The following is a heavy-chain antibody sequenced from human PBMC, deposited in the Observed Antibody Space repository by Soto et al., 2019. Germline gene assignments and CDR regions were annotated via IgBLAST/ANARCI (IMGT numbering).Heavy chain of an antibody. J-gene: IGHJ5*02. D-gene: IGHD3-10*01. CDR2: IYISGSTNSGIT. Sequence: QVQLQESGPGLVKPSETLSLNCIVSGGSISSDYWSWLRQPAGKGLEWIGRIYISGSTNSGITNYNPSLKSRLTMAEDTSKNQFSLKLTSVTAADTAVYYCARGPGSYNRFDLWGQGTLVTVSS. CDR3: ARGPGSYNRFDL. CDR1: GGSISSDY. V-gene: IGHV4-4*07.